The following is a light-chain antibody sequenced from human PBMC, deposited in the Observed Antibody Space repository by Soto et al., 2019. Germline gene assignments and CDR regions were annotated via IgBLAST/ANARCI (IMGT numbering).Light chain of an antibody. CDR3: QQYNDWPLT. J-gene: IGKJ4*01. CDR2: GAS. V-gene: IGKV3-15*01. Sequence: EKVMTQSPATLSVSPGERATLSCRASQSVNSNLAWYQPKPGQAPRLLLYGASTRATGIPARFSGSASGTEFTLTISILQSEDSAVYYCQQYNDWPLTFGGGTKVEIK. CDR1: QSVNSN.